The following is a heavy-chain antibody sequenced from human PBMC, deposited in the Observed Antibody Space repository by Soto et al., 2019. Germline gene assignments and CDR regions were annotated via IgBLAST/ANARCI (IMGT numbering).Heavy chain of an antibody. CDR2: ISSSGSTI. CDR3: ARDVMNDFWSGYYYYYYYMYV. Sequence: QVQLVESGGGLVKPGGSLRLSCAASGFTFSDYYMSWNRQAPGKGLEWVSYISSSGSTIYCADSVKGRFTISRDNAKNTLHLQMNSLRAEDTAVYYCARDVMNDFWSGYYYYYYYMYVWGKGTTSTVPS. CDR1: GFTFSDYY. J-gene: IGHJ6*03. D-gene: IGHD3-3*01. V-gene: IGHV3-11*01.